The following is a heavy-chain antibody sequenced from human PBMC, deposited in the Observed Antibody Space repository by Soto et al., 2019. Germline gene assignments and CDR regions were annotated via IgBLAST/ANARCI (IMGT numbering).Heavy chain of an antibody. D-gene: IGHD4-17*01. Sequence: EVQLLESGGGLVQPGGSLRLSCAASGFTFSSYAMSWVRQAPGKGLEWVSAISGSGGGTYYADSVKGRFTISRDNSKNTLYLQMISLRAEGTAVYYCAKCMTAVTTFPFDIWGQGAMVTVSS. CDR3: AKCMTAVTTFPFDI. CDR1: GFTFSSYA. CDR2: ISGSGGGT. J-gene: IGHJ3*02. V-gene: IGHV3-23*01.